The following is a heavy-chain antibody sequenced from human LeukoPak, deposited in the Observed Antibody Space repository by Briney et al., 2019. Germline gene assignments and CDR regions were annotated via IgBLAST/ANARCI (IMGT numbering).Heavy chain of an antibody. V-gene: IGHV6-1*01. CDR3: ARRLTQYDCFDP. D-gene: IGHD2-2*01. CDR2: TYYRSTWYN. J-gene: IGHJ5*02. CDR1: GDSVSSNSVS. Sequence: SQTLSLTCAISGDSVSSNSVSWNWIRQSPSRGLEWLGRTYYRSTWYNDYAVSVRGRITVNPDTSKNQFSLHLNSVTPEDTAVYYCARRLTQYDCFDPWGQGILVTVSS.